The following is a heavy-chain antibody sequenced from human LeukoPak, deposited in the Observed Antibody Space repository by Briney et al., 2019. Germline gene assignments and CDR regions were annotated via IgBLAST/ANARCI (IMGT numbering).Heavy chain of an antibody. D-gene: IGHD5-18*01. CDR1: GFTFSSYE. CDR2: ISSSGSTI. J-gene: IGHJ4*02. CDR3: ASGQLWPYFDY. Sequence: GGSLRLSCAASGFTFSSYEMNRVRQAPGKGLEWVSYISSSGSTIYYADSVKGRFTISRDNAKNSLYLQMNSLRAEDTAVCYCASGQLWPYFDYWGQGTLVTVSS. V-gene: IGHV3-48*03.